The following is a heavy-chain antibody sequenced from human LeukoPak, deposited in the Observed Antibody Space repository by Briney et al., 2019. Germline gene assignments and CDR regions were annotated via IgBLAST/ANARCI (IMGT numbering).Heavy chain of an antibody. CDR3: AKDQYRYCSSTSCSCFDY. D-gene: IGHD2-2*01. CDR1: GFTFSSYG. V-gene: IGHV3-30*18. CDR2: ISYDGSNK. J-gene: IGHJ4*02. Sequence: GGSLRLSCAASGFTFSSYGMHWVRQAPGKGLEWVAVISYDGSNKYYADSVKGRFTISRDNSKNTLYLQMNSLRAEDTAVYYCAKDQYRYCSSTSCSCFDYWGQGTLVTVSS.